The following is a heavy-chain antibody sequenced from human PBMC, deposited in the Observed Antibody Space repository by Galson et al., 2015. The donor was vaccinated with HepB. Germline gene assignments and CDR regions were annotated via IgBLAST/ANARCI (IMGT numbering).Heavy chain of an antibody. CDR2: IIPILGIA. J-gene: IGHJ6*02. Sequence: SVKVSCKASGGTFSSYTISWVRQAPGQGLEWMGRIIPILGIANYAQKFQGRVTITADKSTSTAYMELSSLRSEDTAVYYCARERGSGDGSSSWYFHYYYGMDVWGQGTTVTVSS. CDR1: GGTFSSYT. CDR3: ARERGSGDGSSSWYFHYYYGMDV. D-gene: IGHD6-13*01. V-gene: IGHV1-69*04.